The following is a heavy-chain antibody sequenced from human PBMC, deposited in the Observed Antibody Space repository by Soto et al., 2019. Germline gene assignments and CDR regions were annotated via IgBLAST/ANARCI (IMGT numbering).Heavy chain of an antibody. CDR2: FDPEDGET. J-gene: IGHJ4*02. V-gene: IGHV1-24*01. D-gene: IGHD3-9*01. CDR1: GYTLTELS. CDR3: ATYYDILTGYPYYFDY. Sequence: ASVKVSSKVSGYTLTELSMHWVRQAPGKGLEWMGGFDPEDGETIYAQKFQGRVTMTEDTSTDTAYMELSSLRSEDTAVYYCATYYDILTGYPYYFDYWGQGTLVIVSS.